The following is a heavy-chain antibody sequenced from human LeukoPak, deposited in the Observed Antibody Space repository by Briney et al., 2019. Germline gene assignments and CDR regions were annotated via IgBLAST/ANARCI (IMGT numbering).Heavy chain of an antibody. Sequence: ETLSLTCTVSGGSISSYYWSWIRQAPGKGLEWVSSISSNSRFIYYADSVKGRFTISRDNAKNSLFLQMNGLSVEDTAVYYCAKSLAASLDWFDPWGQGTLVTVSS. V-gene: IGHV3-21*01. CDR1: GGSISSYY. J-gene: IGHJ5*02. CDR3: AKSLAASLDWFDP. CDR2: ISSNSRFI. D-gene: IGHD6-25*01.